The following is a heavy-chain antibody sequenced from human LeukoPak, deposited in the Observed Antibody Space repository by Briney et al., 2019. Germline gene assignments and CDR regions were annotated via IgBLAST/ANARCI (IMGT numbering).Heavy chain of an antibody. J-gene: IGHJ5*02. CDR3: AKDPDTGSYYRPSDWFDP. CDR2: ISYYVSNK. V-gene: IGHV3-30*18. CDR1: GFTFSGYG. D-gene: IGHD1-26*01. Sequence: PGESLRLSCAASGFTFSGYGMHWVRQAPGKGLEWVALISYYVSNKNYAKSVKGRFTISTDNSKNTLYLLINSLRAEDTAVYYCAKDPDTGSYYRPSDWFDPWGQGTLVTVSS.